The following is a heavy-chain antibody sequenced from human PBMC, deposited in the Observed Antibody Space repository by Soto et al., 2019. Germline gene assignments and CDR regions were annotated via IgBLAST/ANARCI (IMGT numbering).Heavy chain of an antibody. CDR1: GFTFSSYG. D-gene: IGHD3-22*01. V-gene: IGHV3-30*18. CDR2: ISYDGSNK. J-gene: IGHJ4*02. CDR3: AKDTYYYDSSANSRPDS. Sequence: QVQLVESGGGVVQPGRSLRLSCAASGFTFSSYGMHWVRQAPGKGLEWVAVISYDGSNKYYADSVKGRFTISRDNSKNTLYLQMNSLRAEDTAVYYCAKDTYYYDSSANSRPDSWGQGTLVTVSS.